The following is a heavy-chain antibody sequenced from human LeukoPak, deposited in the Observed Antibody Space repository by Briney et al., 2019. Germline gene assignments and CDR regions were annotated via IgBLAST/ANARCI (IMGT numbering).Heavy chain of an antibody. CDR1: GGTFSSYA. J-gene: IGHJ4*02. CDR2: IIPIFGTA. CDR3: ARVGGYNWNDGYY. D-gene: IGHD1-1*01. Sequence: GASVKVSCKASGGTFSSYAISWVRQAPGQGLEWMGGIIPIFGTANYAQKFQGRVTITTDESTSTAYMELSSLRSEDTAVYYCARVGGYNWNDGYYWGQGTLVTVSS. V-gene: IGHV1-69*05.